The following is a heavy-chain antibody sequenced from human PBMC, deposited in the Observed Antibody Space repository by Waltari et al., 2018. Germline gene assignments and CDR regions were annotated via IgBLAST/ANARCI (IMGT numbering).Heavy chain of an antibody. CDR2: IYHSGST. V-gene: IGHV4-38-2*01. Sequence: QVQLQESGPGLVKPSETLSLTCAVSGYSISSGYYWGWIRQPPGKGLEWIGSIYHSGSTYYNPSLKSRVTISVDTSKNQFSLKLSSVTAADTAVYYCARVGTYGVVGATGWFDPWGQGTLVTFSS. CDR3: ARVGTYGVVGATGWFDP. CDR1: GYSISSGYY. D-gene: IGHD1-26*01. J-gene: IGHJ5*02.